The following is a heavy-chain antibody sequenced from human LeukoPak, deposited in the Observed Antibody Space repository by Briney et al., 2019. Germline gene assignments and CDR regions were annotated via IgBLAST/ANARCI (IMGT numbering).Heavy chain of an antibody. V-gene: IGHV1-2*02. J-gene: IGHJ4*02. CDR2: INPNSGGT. CDR3: ARDRGGGYSYGYGY. D-gene: IGHD5-18*01. Sequence: GASVKVSCKASGYTFTGYYMHWVRQAPGQGLEWMGWINPNSGGTNYAQKFQGRVTMTRDTSISTAYMELSRLRSDDTAVYCCARDRGGGYSYGYGYWGQGTLVTVSS. CDR1: GYTFTGYY.